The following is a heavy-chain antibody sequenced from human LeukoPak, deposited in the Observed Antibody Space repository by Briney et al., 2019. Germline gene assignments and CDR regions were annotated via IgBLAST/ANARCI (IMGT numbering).Heavy chain of an antibody. J-gene: IGHJ6*03. Sequence: TPSETLSLTCAVSGGSISSGGYSWSWIRQPPGKGLEWMGYIYHSGSTYYNPSLKSRVTISVDRSKNQFSLKLSSVTAADTAVYYCARGLRDEERHYGYYYMDVWGKGTTVTVSS. CDR1: GGSISSGGYS. D-gene: IGHD3-22*01. CDR3: ARGLRDEERHYGYYYMDV. V-gene: IGHV4-30-2*01. CDR2: IYHSGST.